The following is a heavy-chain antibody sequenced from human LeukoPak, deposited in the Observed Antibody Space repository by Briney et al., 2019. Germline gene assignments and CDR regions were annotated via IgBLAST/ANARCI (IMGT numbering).Heavy chain of an antibody. CDR3: ARGTMTTVTYYFDY. V-gene: IGHV4-34*01. CDR2: IKHSGST. Sequence: SVTLSLTCAVYGGSFSGYYWSWIRQPPGKGLEWIGEIKHSGSTNYNPSLKSRVTISVDTSKNQFSLKLSSVTAADTAVYYCARGTMTTVTYYFDYWGQGTLVTVSS. D-gene: IGHD4-17*01. CDR1: GGSFSGYY. J-gene: IGHJ4*02.